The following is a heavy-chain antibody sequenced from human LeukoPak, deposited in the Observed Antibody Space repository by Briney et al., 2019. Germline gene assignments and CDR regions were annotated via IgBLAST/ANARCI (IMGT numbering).Heavy chain of an antibody. D-gene: IGHD6-13*01. V-gene: IGHV3-48*04. Sequence: PGGSLRLSCAASGFTFSSYAMSWVRQAPGKGLEWVSYISSSCSTIYYADSVKGRFTISRDNAKNSLYLQMNSLRAEDTAVYYCARAVWGSSWYIGGAANWFDPWGQGTLVTVSS. CDR1: GFTFSSYA. J-gene: IGHJ5*02. CDR2: ISSSCSTI. CDR3: ARAVWGSSWYIGGAANWFDP.